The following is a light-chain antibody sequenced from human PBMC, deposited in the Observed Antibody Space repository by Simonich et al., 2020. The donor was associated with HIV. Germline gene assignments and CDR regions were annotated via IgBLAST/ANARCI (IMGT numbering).Light chain of an antibody. CDR1: QSVLYSSNNKNY. CDR2: WAS. V-gene: IGKV4-1*01. Sequence: DIVMTQSPDSLAVSLGERATINCKSSQSVLYSSNNKNYLAWYQQKPGQPPKLLIYWASTRESGVPERFSGSGSGTDFTLTINSLQAEDVAVYYCQQYYSTLLTFGGGTKVEIK. CDR3: QQYYSTLLT. J-gene: IGKJ4*01.